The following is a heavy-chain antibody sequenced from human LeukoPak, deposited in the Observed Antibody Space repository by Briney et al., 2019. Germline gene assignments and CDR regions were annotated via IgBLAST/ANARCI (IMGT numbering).Heavy chain of an antibody. CDR2: INPNSGGT. J-gene: IGHJ4*02. D-gene: IGHD6-25*01. V-gene: IGHV1-2*02. CDR1: GYTFTGYY. Sequence: ASVKVSCKASGYTFTGYYMHWVRQAPGQGLEWMGWINPNSGGTNYAQMFQGRVTMTLDTFISTAYMDLSRLRSDDTAVYYCAILGAPADANWGQGTLVTVSS. CDR3: AILGAPADAN.